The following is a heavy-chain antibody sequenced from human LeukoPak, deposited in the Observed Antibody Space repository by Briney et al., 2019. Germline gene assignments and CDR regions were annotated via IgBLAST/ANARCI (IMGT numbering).Heavy chain of an antibody. CDR1: GGSISSGGYS. CDR3: ARQTGSGLFILP. CDR2: IYYTGNT. J-gene: IGHJ4*02. D-gene: IGHD3/OR15-3a*01. V-gene: IGHV4-30-2*03. Sequence: SETLSLTCAVSGGSISSGGYSWSWIRQPPGKGLEWIGSIYYTGNTYYNASLKSQVSISIDTSKNQFSLKLTSVTAADTAVYYCARQTGSGLFILPGGQGTLVTVSS.